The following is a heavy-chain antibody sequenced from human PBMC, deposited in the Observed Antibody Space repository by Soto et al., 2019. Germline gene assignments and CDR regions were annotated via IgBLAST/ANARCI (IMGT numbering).Heavy chain of an antibody. Sequence: SETLSLTCVVSGYSISSGYYWAWVRQPPGKELEWIGSIYHSGKTYYKPSLRSRVTVSVDTSKNQFSMKLISVTAADTAVYYCARDKRVTMIGGRFDPWGQGALVTVSS. CDR2: IYHSGKT. J-gene: IGHJ5*02. D-gene: IGHD3-22*01. CDR3: ARDKRVTMIGGRFDP. CDR1: GYSISSGYY. V-gene: IGHV4-38-2*02.